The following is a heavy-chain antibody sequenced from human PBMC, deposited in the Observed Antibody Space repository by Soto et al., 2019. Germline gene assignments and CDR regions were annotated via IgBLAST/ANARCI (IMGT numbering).Heavy chain of an antibody. D-gene: IGHD1-7*01. CDR2: ISSNGGTT. V-gene: IGHV3-64*01. CDR3: VRRVSGNYDY. CDR1: GFTFSSYD. J-gene: IGHJ4*02. Sequence: EVQLAESGGGMVQPGGSLRLSCVASGFTFSSYDMHWVRQAPGKGLEYVSSISSNGGTTYYGNSVKGRFTIPRDNSKNPRYLQMGSLRAEDMGVYYCVRRVSGNYDYWGQGTLVTVSS.